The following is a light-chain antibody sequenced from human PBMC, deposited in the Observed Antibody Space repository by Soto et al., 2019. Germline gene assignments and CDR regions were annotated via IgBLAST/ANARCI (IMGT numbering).Light chain of an antibody. Sequence: EIVLTQSPATLSLSPGERATLSCRASQSVSSYLAWYQQKPGQAPRLLIYDASNRATGIPARFSGSGSGTDVTLTISSLEPEDFAVYYCQQRSNWPRGGTFGPGTKVDIK. V-gene: IGKV3-11*01. CDR3: QQRSNWPRGGT. J-gene: IGKJ3*01. CDR2: DAS. CDR1: QSVSSY.